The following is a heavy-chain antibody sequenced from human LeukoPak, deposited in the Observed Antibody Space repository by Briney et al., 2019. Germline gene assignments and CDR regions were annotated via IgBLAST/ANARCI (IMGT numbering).Heavy chain of an antibody. CDR1: GGSISSYY. CDR2: IYTSGST. Sequence: SETLSLTCTVSGGSISSYYWSWIRQPPGKGLEWIGYIYTSGSTNYNPSLKSRVTISVDTSKNQFSLKLSSVTAADTAVYYCARQRSQLLYDAFDIWGQGTMVTVSS. CDR3: ARQRSQLLYDAFDI. J-gene: IGHJ3*02. D-gene: IGHD2-2*01. V-gene: IGHV4-4*09.